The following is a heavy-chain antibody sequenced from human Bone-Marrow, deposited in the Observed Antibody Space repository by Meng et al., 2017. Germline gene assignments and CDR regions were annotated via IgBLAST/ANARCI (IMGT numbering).Heavy chain of an antibody. Sequence: GESLKISWAASGFTFSSYSMNWVRQAPGKGLEWVSSISSSSSYIYYADSVKGRFTISRDNAKNSLYLQMNSLRAEDTAVYYCARDSFYNWNDAGKFDYWGQGTLVTVSS. CDR1: GFTFSSYS. CDR2: ISSSSSYI. D-gene: IGHD1-20*01. V-gene: IGHV3-21*01. CDR3: ARDSFYNWNDAGKFDY. J-gene: IGHJ4*02.